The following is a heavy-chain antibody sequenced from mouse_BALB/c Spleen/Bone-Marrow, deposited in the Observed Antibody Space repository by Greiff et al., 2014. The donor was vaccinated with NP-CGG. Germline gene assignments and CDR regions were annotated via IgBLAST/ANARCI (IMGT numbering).Heavy chain of an antibody. D-gene: IGHD2-2*01. J-gene: IGHJ4*01. Sequence: VQLKESGGGLVQPGGSRKLSCAASGFTFSSFGMHWVRRAPEKGLEWVAYISSGSSNINYADTVKGRFTSSRDNPKNTLFLQMTSLRSEDTAMYYCARWGYYYAMDYWGQGTSVTVSS. CDR1: GFTFSSFG. CDR2: ISSGSSNI. CDR3: ARWGYYYAMDY. V-gene: IGHV5-17*02.